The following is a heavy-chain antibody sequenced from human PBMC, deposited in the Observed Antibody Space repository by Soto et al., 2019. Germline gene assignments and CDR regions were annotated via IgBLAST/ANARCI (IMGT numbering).Heavy chain of an antibody. V-gene: IGHV3-53*01. J-gene: IGHJ4*02. D-gene: IGHD6-25*01. CDR2: IYSGGYT. Sequence: EVQLVESGGGLIQPGGSLRLSCAVSGFTVSNNYMSWVRQAPGKGLEGVSVIYSGGYTAYGDSVKGRFTISRDNSNKKLYLQMKSPRAAGTAVFYWATQRGGGGYWGQGTLVTVSS. CDR3: ATQRGGGGY. CDR1: GFTVSNNY.